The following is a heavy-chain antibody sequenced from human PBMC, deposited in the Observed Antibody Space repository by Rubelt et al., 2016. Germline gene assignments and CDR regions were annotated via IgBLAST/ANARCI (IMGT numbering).Heavy chain of an antibody. D-gene: IGHD6-19*01. Sequence: QGTGLEWVSSINTGSRYIYSADSVQGGFTTSSDNAKNSLYLQMNSLRAEDTAVYYCAREKYSSDPRFPFDIWGQGTMVTVSS. J-gene: IGHJ3*02. CDR2: INTGSRYI. CDR3: AREKYSSDPRFPFDI. V-gene: IGHV3-21*06.